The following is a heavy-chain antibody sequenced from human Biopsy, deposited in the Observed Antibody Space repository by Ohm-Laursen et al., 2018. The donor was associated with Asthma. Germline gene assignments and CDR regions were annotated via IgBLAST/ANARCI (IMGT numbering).Heavy chain of an antibody. Sequence: SLRLSCTASGFTFRSYAMHWVRQAPGKGLEWVAVGGSYYDGGLKYYADSVNGRFTVSRDDSKNTLYLQMNSLRAEDTAVYYCARDEAVVVPAAIPGNWFDPWGQGTLVTVSS. CDR1: GFTFRSYA. D-gene: IGHD2-2*01. V-gene: IGHV3-30-3*01. CDR3: ARDEAVVVPAAIPGNWFDP. CDR2: GGSYYDGGLK. J-gene: IGHJ5*02.